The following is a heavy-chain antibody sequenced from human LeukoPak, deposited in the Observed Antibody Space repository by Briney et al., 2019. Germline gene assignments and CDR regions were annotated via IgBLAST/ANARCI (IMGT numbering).Heavy chain of an antibody. Sequence: SVKVSCKASGGTFSSYAISWVRQAPGRGLEWMGRIIPILGIANYAQKFQGRVTITADKSTSTAYMELSSLRSEDTAVYYCARDRGDDNCGGDCTSYYYYYYGMDVWGQGTTVTVSS. J-gene: IGHJ6*02. CDR2: IIPILGIA. V-gene: IGHV1-69*04. CDR3: ARDRGDDNCGGDCTSYYYYYYGMDV. D-gene: IGHD2-21*02. CDR1: GGTFSSYA.